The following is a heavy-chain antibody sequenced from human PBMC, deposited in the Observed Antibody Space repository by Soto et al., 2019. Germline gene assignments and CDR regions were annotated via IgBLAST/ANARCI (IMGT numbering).Heavy chain of an antibody. Sequence: SVKVSCKASGGTFSSYAISWVRQAPGQGLEWMGGIIPIFGTANYAQKFQGRVTITADESTSTAYMELSSLRSEDTAVYYCARENCSSTSCYSYYYGMDVWGQGTTVTVSS. D-gene: IGHD2-2*01. CDR1: GGTFSSYA. CDR3: ARENCSSTSCYSYYYGMDV. J-gene: IGHJ6*02. V-gene: IGHV1-69*13. CDR2: IIPIFGTA.